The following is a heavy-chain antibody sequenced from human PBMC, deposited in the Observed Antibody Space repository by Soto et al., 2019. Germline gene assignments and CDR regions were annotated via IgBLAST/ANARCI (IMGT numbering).Heavy chain of an antibody. J-gene: IGHJ5*02. CDR1: GGAFGTFA. Sequence: QVQLDQSGAEVKKPGSSVKVSCKASGGAFGTFAISWVRQAPGQGLEWMGGSANSAQKFQGRLTVTADESTSTVYLELSSLTSEDTAVYYCAREGPPDIAWFDPWGQGTLVSVSS. V-gene: IGHV1-69*01. CDR3: AREGPPDIAWFDP. D-gene: IGHD2-15*01. CDR2: GSA.